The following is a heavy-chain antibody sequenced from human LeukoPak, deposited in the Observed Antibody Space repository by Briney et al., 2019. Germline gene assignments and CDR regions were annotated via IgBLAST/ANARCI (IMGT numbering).Heavy chain of an antibody. V-gene: IGHV1-18*01. CDR3: AKQSQYHDFWSGYLHEYYYMDV. D-gene: IGHD3-3*01. J-gene: IGHJ6*03. CDR2: ISAYNGNT. CDR1: GYTFTSYG. Sequence: ASVKVSRKASGYTFTSYGISWVRQTPGQGLEWMGWISAYNGNTNYAQKLQGRVTMTTDTSTSTAYMELRSLRSDDTAVYYCAKQSQYHDFWSGYLHEYYYMDVWGKGTTVTVSS.